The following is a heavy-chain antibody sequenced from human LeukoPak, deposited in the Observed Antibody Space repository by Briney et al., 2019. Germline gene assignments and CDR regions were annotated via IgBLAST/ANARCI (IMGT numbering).Heavy chain of an antibody. V-gene: IGHV4-34*01. J-gene: IGHJ5*02. CDR1: GRSFSGHY. Sequence: SETLSLTCAVSGRSFSGHYWTWFRQVPGKGLEWIGEINHRGVTLYTPSLESRVTISIDTSNKQLSLRLTSVTAADTAVYYCAGVAVGWFDPWGQGTLVTVSS. D-gene: IGHD2-15*01. CDR3: AGVAVGWFDP. CDR2: INHRGVT.